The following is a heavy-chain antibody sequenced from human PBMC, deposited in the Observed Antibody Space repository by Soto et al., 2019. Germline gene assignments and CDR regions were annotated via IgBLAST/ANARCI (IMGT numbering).Heavy chain of an antibody. Sequence: ASVKVSCKASGYTFTSYGISWVRQAPGQGLEWMGWISAYNANTNYAQKLQGRVTMTTDTSTSTAYMELRSLRSDDTAVYYCARSPSSWLGGNWFDPWGQGTLVTVSS. CDR3: ARSPSSWLGGNWFDP. J-gene: IGHJ5*02. CDR2: ISAYNANT. CDR1: GYTFTSYG. V-gene: IGHV1-18*04. D-gene: IGHD6-13*01.